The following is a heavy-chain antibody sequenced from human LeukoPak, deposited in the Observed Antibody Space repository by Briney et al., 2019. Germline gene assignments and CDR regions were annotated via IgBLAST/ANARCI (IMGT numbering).Heavy chain of an antibody. CDR3: ARTHTRFAALTSTGY. Sequence: ASVTVSCKASRYTFTGYYMHWVRQAPGQGLEWMGWINPNSGGTNYAQKFQGRVTMTTDTSTSTAYTELRSLRSDDTAVYYCARTHTRFAALTSTGYWGQGTLVTVSS. CDR2: INPNSGGT. V-gene: IGHV1-2*02. J-gene: IGHJ4*02. CDR1: RYTFTGYY. D-gene: IGHD6-6*01.